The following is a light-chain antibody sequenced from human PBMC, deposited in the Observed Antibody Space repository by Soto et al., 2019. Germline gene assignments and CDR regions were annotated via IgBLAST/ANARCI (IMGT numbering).Light chain of an antibody. J-gene: IGLJ7*01. V-gene: IGLV3-21*04. Sequence: SYELTQPPSVSVAPGKTARLTCGGNNIGSKSVHWYQQRPGQAPVLIIYHDSDRPSGIPERFSGSNSGNTATLTISRVEAGDEADYYCQVCDTSTDHAVFGGGTQLTVL. CDR2: HDS. CDR3: QVCDTSTDHAV. CDR1: NIGSKS.